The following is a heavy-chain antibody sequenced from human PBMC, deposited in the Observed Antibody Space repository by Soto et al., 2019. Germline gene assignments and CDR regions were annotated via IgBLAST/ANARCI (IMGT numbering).Heavy chain of an antibody. V-gene: IGHV4-30-2*01. CDR3: ARALYDSTGSYHYAMDV. J-gene: IGHJ6*02. CDR2: IYQSGST. D-gene: IGHD3-22*01. CDR1: GGSISSGGYS. Sequence: ASETLSLTCAVSGGSISSGGYSWSWIRQPPGKGLEWIGYIYQSGSTYHNPSLKSRVTISLDMSTNQFSLKLSSVTAADTAVYYCARALYDSTGSYHYAMDVWGQGTTVTVSS.